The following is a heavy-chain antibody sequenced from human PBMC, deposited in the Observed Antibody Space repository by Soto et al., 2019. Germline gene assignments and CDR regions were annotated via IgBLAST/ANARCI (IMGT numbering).Heavy chain of an antibody. J-gene: IGHJ3*02. Sequence: VQLVESGGGVVQPGRSLRLSCAASGFTFSSYGMHWVRQAPGKGLEWVAVISYDGSNKYYADSVKGRFTISRDNSKNTLYLQMNSLRAEDTAVYYCAKGGVGATTDYDAFDIWGQGTMVTVSS. V-gene: IGHV3-30*18. CDR2: ISYDGSNK. D-gene: IGHD1-26*01. CDR1: GFTFSSYG. CDR3: AKGGVGATTDYDAFDI.